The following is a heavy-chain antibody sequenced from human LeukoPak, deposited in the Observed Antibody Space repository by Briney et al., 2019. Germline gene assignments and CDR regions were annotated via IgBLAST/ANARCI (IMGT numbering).Heavy chain of an antibody. CDR3: VRGRGSYGWFDP. Sequence: LGESLRLSCAASGFIVSSYWMHWVRQVPGKGLVWVSRISGDGTARNYADSVKGRFTISRDDAKNTVDLQMNSLRGEDTAVYYCVRGRGSYGWFDPWGQGTLVTVPS. CDR1: GFIVSSYW. D-gene: IGHD3-10*01. J-gene: IGHJ5*02. CDR2: ISGDGTAR. V-gene: IGHV3-74*01.